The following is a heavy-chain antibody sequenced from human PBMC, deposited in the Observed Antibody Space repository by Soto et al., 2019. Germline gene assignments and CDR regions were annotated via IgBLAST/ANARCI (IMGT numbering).Heavy chain of an antibody. Sequence: QVQLVQSGAEVKKPGASVKVSCKASGYTFTSYDINWVRQATGQGLEWMGWMNPNSGNTGYAQKFQGRVTMLRETSTRTATMELSSLRSEDKAVYYCAGGGDLQGCSYWGQGPLVSVSS. CDR3: AGGGDLQGCSY. CDR1: GYTFTSYD. D-gene: IGHD3-16*01. J-gene: IGHJ4*02. CDR2: MNPNSGNT. V-gene: IGHV1-8*01.